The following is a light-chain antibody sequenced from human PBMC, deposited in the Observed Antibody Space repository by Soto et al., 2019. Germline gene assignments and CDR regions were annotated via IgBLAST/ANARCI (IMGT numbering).Light chain of an antibody. CDR2: AAS. CDR3: QQSYSNLLT. V-gene: IGKV1-39*01. Sequence: DIVVTQSPDSLAVSLCERVTIMCKAEESIFHTSDRMNCLAWYQQKPGKAPKLVIYAASSLQSGVPSRFSGSGSGTDFTLTISSLPPEDFATYYCQQSYSNLLTFGQGTRLEIK. CDR1: ESIFHTSDRMNC. J-gene: IGKJ5*01.